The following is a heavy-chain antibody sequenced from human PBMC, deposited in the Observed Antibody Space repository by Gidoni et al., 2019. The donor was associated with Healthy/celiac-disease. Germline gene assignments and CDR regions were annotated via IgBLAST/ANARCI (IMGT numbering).Heavy chain of an antibody. CDR3: AKGVGATSPWRSYDY. V-gene: IGHV3-23*01. CDR2: IIDSGGST. D-gene: IGHD1-26*01. Sequence: EVQLLPSGGGLAQPGGALRLSCASSGFTFSCYGMSWFRQAPGKGLEWVSAIIDSGGSTYYADSVRGRFTISRDNSKNTLYLQMNSLRAEDTAMYYCAKGVGATSPWRSYDYWGQGTLVTVSS. J-gene: IGHJ4*02. CDR1: GFTFSCYG.